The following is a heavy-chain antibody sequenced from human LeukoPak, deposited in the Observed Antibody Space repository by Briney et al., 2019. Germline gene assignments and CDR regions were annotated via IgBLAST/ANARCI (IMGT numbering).Heavy chain of an antibody. CDR2: ISSSSSYI. CDR3: AKDVSWNWFDP. D-gene: IGHD2-15*01. Sequence: GGSLRLSCAASGFTFSSYSMNWVRQAPGKGLEWVSSISSSSSYIYYADSVKGRLTISRDNAKNSLYLEMNSLRAEDTAVYYCAKDVSWNWFDPWGQGTLVTVSS. CDR1: GFTFSSYS. V-gene: IGHV3-21*01. J-gene: IGHJ5*02.